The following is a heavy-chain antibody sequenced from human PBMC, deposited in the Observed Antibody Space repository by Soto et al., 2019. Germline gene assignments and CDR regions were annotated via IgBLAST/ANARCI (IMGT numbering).Heavy chain of an antibody. Sequence: SVKVSCKASGGTFSSYAISWVRQAPGQGLEWVGGIIPIFGTANYAQKFQGRVTITADESTSTAYMELSSLRSEDTAVYYCARVKYSSSSSYYYYGMDVWGQGTTVTVSS. CDR3: ARVKYSSSSSYYYYGMDV. J-gene: IGHJ6*02. V-gene: IGHV1-69*13. CDR1: GGTFSSYA. CDR2: IIPIFGTA. D-gene: IGHD6-6*01.